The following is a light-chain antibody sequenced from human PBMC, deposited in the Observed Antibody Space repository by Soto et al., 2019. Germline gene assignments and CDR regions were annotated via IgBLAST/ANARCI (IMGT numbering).Light chain of an antibody. CDR3: QQYYTYPWT. Sequence: DIQMTQSPNTLSASVGDRVTITCRASQNINNWLAWYQQKPGKAPNLLISDAFSLESGVPSRFSGSGSGTDFTLTISSLQPDDFATYYCQQYYTYPWTFGQGTKV. CDR1: QNINNW. V-gene: IGKV1-5*01. CDR2: DAF. J-gene: IGKJ1*01.